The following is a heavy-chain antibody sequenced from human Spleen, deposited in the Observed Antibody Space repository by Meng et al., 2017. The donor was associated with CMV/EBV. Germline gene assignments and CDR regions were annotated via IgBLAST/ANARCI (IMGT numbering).Heavy chain of an antibody. Sequence: EVQLLESGGGLVQPGGSLRLSCAGSGFTFNSYAMSWVRQAPGKGLEWVSYISTSSSYTNYADSVKGRFTISRDNAKNSLYLQMNSLRAEDTAVYYCARAPYYGGYWGQGTLVTVSS. J-gene: IGHJ4*02. V-gene: IGHV3-48*04. CDR3: ARAPYYGGY. CDR1: GFTFNSYA. D-gene: IGHD3-10*01. CDR2: ISTSSSYT.